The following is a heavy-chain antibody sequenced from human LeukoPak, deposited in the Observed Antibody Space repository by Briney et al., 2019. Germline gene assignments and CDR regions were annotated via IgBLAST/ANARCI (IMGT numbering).Heavy chain of an antibody. CDR2: IYTSGSS. Sequence: PSETLSLTCTVSGYSISSGYYWSWIRRPAGEGLQWIGHIYTSGSSNYNPSLKSRVTMSVDTSKNQLSLKLRSVTAADTAVYYCARTKREYSYGYYFWGQGTLVTVSS. V-gene: IGHV4-61*09. J-gene: IGHJ4*02. CDR3: ARTKREYSYGYYF. D-gene: IGHD5-18*01. CDR1: GYSISSGYY.